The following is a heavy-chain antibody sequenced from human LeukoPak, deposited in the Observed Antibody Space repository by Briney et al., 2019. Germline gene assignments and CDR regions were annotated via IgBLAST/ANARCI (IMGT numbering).Heavy chain of an antibody. CDR3: ARDPWSDGASVPAAKGGAFDI. D-gene: IGHD2-2*01. Sequence: TSETLSLTCTVSGGSISSSSYYWGWIRQPPGKGLEWIGSIYYSGSTYYNPSLKSRVTISVDTSKNQFSLKLSSVTAADTAVYYCARDPWSDGASVPAAKGGAFDIWGQGTMVTVSS. CDR1: GGSISSSSYY. J-gene: IGHJ3*02. CDR2: IYYSGST. V-gene: IGHV4-39*07.